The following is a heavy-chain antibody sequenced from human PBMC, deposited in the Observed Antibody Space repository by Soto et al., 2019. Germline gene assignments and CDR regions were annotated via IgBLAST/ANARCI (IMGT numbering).Heavy chain of an antibody. CDR3: ARTGFYYDSNGPDQESWFDP. Sequence: PSETLSLTCADSCDSITRGGYSWSWVRQPPGKALEWIGYIFPSGRTSYSPSLKNRVTISVDRSKNHFSLKLTSLTAADTAVYYCARTGFYYDSNGPDQESWFDPWGHGTLVTVSS. D-gene: IGHD3-22*01. CDR2: IFPSGRT. J-gene: IGHJ5*02. CDR1: CDSITRGGYS. V-gene: IGHV4-30-2*01.